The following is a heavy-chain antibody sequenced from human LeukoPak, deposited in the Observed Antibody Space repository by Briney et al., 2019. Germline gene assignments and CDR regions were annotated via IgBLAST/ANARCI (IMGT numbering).Heavy chain of an antibody. V-gene: IGHV3-21*01. CDR2: ISSSSIYI. J-gene: IGHJ4*02. D-gene: IGHD5-12*01. Sequence: GGSLRLSCVASGFTFSSYSMNWVRQAPGKGLEWVSSISSSSIYIYYADSVKGRFTISRDNAKSSLSLQMNSLRAEDTAVYYCARRGYSGYYFDYWGQGTLVTVSS. CDR1: GFTFSSYS. CDR3: ARRGYSGYYFDY.